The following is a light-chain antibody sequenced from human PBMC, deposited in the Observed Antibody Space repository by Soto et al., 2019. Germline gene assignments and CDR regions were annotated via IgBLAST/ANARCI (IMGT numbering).Light chain of an antibody. CDR2: DVS. V-gene: IGLV2-14*03. CDR1: SSDIGGYDQ. CDR3: SSYSSNWTPYV. J-gene: IGLJ1*01. Sequence: QSVLTQPASVSGSPGQSITISCIGTSSDIGGYDQISWYEQYPGKAPKLIIYDVSKRPSGVSARFSASKSGNTASLTISGLQAEDEADYYCSSYSSNWTPYVFGGGTKVTVL.